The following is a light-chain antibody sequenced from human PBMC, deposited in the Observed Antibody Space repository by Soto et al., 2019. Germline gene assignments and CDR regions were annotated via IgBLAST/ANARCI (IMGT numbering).Light chain of an antibody. J-gene: IGLJ1*01. V-gene: IGLV2-8*01. CDR1: SSDVGGYNY. CDR3: SSYSGSKNFV. CDR2: EVS. Sequence: QSVLTQPPSASGSPGQSVTISCSGTSSDVGGYNYVSWHQQHPGKAPKLMIYEVSKRPSGVPDRFSGSKSGNTASLIVSGLQAEDEADYYCSSYSGSKNFVFGTGTMVTVL.